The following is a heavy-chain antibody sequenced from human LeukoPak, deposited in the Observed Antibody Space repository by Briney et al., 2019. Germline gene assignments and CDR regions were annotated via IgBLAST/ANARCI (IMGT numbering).Heavy chain of an antibody. J-gene: IGHJ4*02. CDR2: IYSGGST. CDR1: GFTVSSNY. V-gene: IGHV3-53*01. D-gene: IGHD1-14*01. CDR3: ARAGIRRAFDY. Sequence: PGGSLRLSCAASGFTVSSNYMSWVRQAPGKGLEWVSVIYSGGSTYYADSVKGRFTISRDNSKNTLYLQMNSLRAEDTAVYYCARAGIRRAFDYWGQGTLVTVSS.